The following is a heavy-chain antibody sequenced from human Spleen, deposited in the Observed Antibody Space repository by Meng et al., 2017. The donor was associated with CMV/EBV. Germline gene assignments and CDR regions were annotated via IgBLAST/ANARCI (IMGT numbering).Heavy chain of an antibody. Sequence: GGSLRLSCAASGFTFDDFTMHWVRQPPGKGLEWVSGISWNRGSIGYADSVKGRFTISRDNAKNSLYLQMNSLKTEDTAVYYCVTCSSTSCYSYFDYWGQGTLVTVSS. CDR3: VTCSSTSCYSYFDY. J-gene: IGHJ4*02. CDR2: ISWNRGSI. CDR1: GFTFDDFT. D-gene: IGHD2-2*01. V-gene: IGHV3-9*01.